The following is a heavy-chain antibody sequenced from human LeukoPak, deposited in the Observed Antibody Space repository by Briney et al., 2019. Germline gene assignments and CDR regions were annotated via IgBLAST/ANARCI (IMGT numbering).Heavy chain of an antibody. CDR3: ARQKYGDYRNAFEI. V-gene: IGHV4-38-2*02. D-gene: IGHD4-17*01. CDR2: IFHIGTT. Sequence: SETLSLTCSVSGYSISSGYWWAWIRQSPGKGLEWVGSIFHIGTTYYNSSLKSRVTISVDTSKNEFSLKLNSVTAADTGVYYCARQKYGDYRNAFEIWGQGNMVTVSS. CDR1: GYSISSGYW. J-gene: IGHJ3*02.